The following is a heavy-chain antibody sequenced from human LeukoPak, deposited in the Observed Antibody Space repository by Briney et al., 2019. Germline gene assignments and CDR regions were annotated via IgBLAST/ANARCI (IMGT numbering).Heavy chain of an antibody. CDR2: MNPNSGNT. CDR3: ARGGHKQWLVRLRYYGMDV. Sequence: ASVKVSCKASGYTFTSYDINWVRQATGQGLEWMGWMNPNSGNTGYAQKFQGRVTMTRNTSISTAYMELSSLRSEDTAAYYCARGGHKQWLVRLRYYGMDVWGQGTTVTVSS. V-gene: IGHV1-8*01. J-gene: IGHJ6*02. D-gene: IGHD6-19*01. CDR1: GYTFTSYD.